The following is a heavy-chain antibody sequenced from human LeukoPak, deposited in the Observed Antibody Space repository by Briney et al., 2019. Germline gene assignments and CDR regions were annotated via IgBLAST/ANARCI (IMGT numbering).Heavy chain of an antibody. CDR3: AESQRGGWQYYFDY. V-gene: IGHV3-30*18. CDR2: ISYDGSNK. J-gene: IGHJ4*02. Sequence: GGSLRLSCAASGFTFDDYAMHWVRQAPGKGLEWVAVISYDGSNKYYADSVKGRFTISRDNSKNTLYLQMNSLRAEDTAVYYCAESQRGGWQYYFDYWGQGTLVTVSS. CDR1: GFTFDDYA. D-gene: IGHD6-19*01.